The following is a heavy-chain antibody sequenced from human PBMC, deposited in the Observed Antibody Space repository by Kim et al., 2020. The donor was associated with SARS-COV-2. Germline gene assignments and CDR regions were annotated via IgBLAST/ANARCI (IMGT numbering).Heavy chain of an antibody. D-gene: IGHD3-10*01. J-gene: IGHJ4*02. CDR1: GGSFSGYY. CDR2: INHSGST. V-gene: IGHV4-34*01. Sequence: SETLSLTCAVYGGSFSGYYWSWIRQPPGKGLEWIGEINHSGSTNYNPSLKSRVTISVDTSKNQFSLKLSSVTAADTAVYYCARGRYGGGPYGSGRFDYWGRGTLVTVSS. CDR3: ARGRYGGGPYGSGRFDY.